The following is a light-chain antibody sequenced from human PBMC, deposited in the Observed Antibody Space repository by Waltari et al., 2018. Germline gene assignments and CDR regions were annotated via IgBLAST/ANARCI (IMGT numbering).Light chain of an antibody. J-gene: IGLJ3*02. Sequence: QSALTQPASVSGSPGQSITISCTGTSSDVGSYYLFSWYQQYPGEAPKVVISEDTKRPSGVSDRFSGSKSGNTASLTISGLQAEDEADYYCCSCSSSNTYWVFGGGTKLTVL. CDR1: SSDVGSYYL. V-gene: IGLV2-23*01. CDR3: CSCSSSNTYWV. CDR2: EDT.